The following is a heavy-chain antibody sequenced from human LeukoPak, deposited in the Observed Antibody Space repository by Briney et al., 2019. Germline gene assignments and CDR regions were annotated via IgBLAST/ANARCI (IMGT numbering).Heavy chain of an antibody. CDR1: GYTFTSYG. Sequence: ASVKVSCKASGYTFTSYGISWVRQAPGQGLEWMGWISAYNGNTNYAQKLQGRVTMTTDTSTSTAYMELRSLRSDDTAVYYCARPIAVAGTLYFGYWGQGTLVTVSS. V-gene: IGHV1-18*04. J-gene: IGHJ4*02. D-gene: IGHD6-19*01. CDR3: ARPIAVAGTLYFGY. CDR2: ISAYNGNT.